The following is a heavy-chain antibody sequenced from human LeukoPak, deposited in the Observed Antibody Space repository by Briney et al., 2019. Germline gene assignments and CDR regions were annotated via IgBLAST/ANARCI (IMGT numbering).Heavy chain of an antibody. Sequence: GGSLRLYCAASGFTFSSYSMNWVRQAPGKGLEWVSYISSSSSTIYYADSVKGRFTISRDNAKNSLYLQMNSLRAEDTAVYYCARGALLWFGELGVFDYWGQGTLVTVSS. CDR3: ARGALLWFGELGVFDY. CDR2: ISSSSSTI. V-gene: IGHV3-48*01. CDR1: GFTFSSYS. D-gene: IGHD3-10*01. J-gene: IGHJ4*02.